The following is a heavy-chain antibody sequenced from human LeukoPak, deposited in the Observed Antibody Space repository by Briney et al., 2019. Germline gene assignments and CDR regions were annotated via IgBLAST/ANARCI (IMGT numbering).Heavy chain of an antibody. CDR2: ISGSGGNT. CDR3: AKPAKTDYADY. D-gene: IGHD1-14*01. Sequence: PGGSLRLSCTVSGFTVSSNSMSWVRQAPGKGLEWVSAISGSGGNTYYADSVKGRFTISRDDSKNTLYLQMTSLRAEDTALYYCAKPAKTDYADYWGQGTLVTVSS. V-gene: IGHV3-23*01. CDR1: GFTVSSNS. J-gene: IGHJ4*02.